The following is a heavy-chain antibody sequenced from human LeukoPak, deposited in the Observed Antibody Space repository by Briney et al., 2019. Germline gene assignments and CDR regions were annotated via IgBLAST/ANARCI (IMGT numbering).Heavy chain of an antibody. CDR1: GFTFSNYY. CDR3: AGGWDYFDTTGNYYDLDY. V-gene: IGHV3-48*01. D-gene: IGHD3-22*01. J-gene: IGHJ4*02. CDR2: ITGRSTAI. Sequence: GGSLRLSCAASGFTFSNYYMYWVRQAPGKGLEWLSYITGRSTAIFYADSVKGRFSISRDNDMNSLYLQMSSLRVEDTAVYYCAGGWDYFDTTGNYYDLDYWGQGTLVTVSS.